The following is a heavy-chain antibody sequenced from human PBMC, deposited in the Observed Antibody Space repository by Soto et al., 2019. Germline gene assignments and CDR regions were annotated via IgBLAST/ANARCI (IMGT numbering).Heavy chain of an antibody. D-gene: IGHD6-19*01. CDR3: ASDLLIAVDGTDACAY. CDR1: GFTLSDYS. J-gene: IGHJ4*02. CDR2: ISNSRSSI. V-gene: IGHV3-48*04. Sequence: GGSLRLSCAASGFTLSDYSMNWVRQAPGKGLEWVSYISNSRSSIYYADSVKGRFTISRDNAKNSLYLQMNSLRAEDTVVYCCASDLLIAVDGTDACAYRGRGTFDPVSS.